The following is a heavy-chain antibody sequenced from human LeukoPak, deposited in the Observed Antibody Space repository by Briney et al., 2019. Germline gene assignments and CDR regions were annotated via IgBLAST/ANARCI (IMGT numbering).Heavy chain of an antibody. CDR3: ARRGYSGYEAYFDY. J-gene: IGHJ4*02. V-gene: IGHV4-4*02. CDR1: GASISSSAR. Sequence: PSGTLSLTCAVSGASISSSARWSWVRQFPGKGLEWSGEVYHGGSTNYNPSLKSRVTISLDNSNNHFSLRLSSVTAADTARYYCARRGYSGYEAYFDYWGQGTLVTVSS. CDR2: VYHGGST. D-gene: IGHD5-12*01.